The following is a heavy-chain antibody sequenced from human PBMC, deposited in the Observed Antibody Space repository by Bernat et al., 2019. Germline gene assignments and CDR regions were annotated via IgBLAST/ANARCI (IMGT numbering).Heavy chain of an antibody. J-gene: IGHJ4*02. CDR1: GGSIGDYY. CDR3: ARGRNGYPYYFDY. Sequence: QVQLQESGPGLVKPSETLSLNCTVSGGSIGDYYWSWIRQPPGMGLEWIGYISYSGTTNSKPSLQSRVTISIDTSKSQFSLKLISVAAADTAVYYCARGRNGYPYYFDYWGQGTLVTVSS. CDR2: ISYSGTT. V-gene: IGHV4-59*01. D-gene: IGHD5-18*01.